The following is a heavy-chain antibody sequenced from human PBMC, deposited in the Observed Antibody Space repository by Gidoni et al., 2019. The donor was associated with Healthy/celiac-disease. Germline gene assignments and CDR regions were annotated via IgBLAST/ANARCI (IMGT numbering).Heavy chain of an antibody. CDR1: GFTFSSYA. D-gene: IGHD1-26*01. CDR2: ISYDGSNK. J-gene: IGHJ6*02. CDR3: ARVRTAEWELLRNYYYYGMDV. V-gene: IGHV3-30-3*01. Sequence: QVQLVESGGGVVQPGRSLRLSCAASGFTFSSYAMHWVRQAPGKGLEWVAVISYDGSNKYYADSVKGRFTISRDNSKNTLYLQMNSLRAEDTAVYYCARVRTAEWELLRNYYYYGMDVWGQGTTVTVSS.